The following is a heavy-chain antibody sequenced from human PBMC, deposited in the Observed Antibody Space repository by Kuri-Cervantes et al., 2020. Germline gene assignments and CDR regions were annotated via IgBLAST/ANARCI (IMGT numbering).Heavy chain of an antibody. CDR3: ARQRVRGVIIRPGYWFDP. D-gene: IGHD3-10*01. Sequence: SETLSLTCTVSGGSISSYYWGWIRQPPGKGLEWIGSIYYSGSTYYNPSLKSRVTISVDTSKNQFSLKLSSVTAADTAVYYCARQRVRGVIIRPGYWFDPWGQGTLVTVSS. J-gene: IGHJ5*02. CDR1: GGSISSYY. CDR2: IYYSGST. V-gene: IGHV4-39*01.